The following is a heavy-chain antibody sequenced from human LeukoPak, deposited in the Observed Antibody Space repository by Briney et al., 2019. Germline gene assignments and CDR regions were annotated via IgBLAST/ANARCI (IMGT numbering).Heavy chain of an antibody. D-gene: IGHD4-17*01. J-gene: IGHJ4*02. CDR1: GFTFSNAW. Sequence: GGSLRLSCAASGFTFSNAWMSWVRQAPGKGLEWVGRIKSKADGGTIDYAAPVKGRFTISRDDSKNTLSLQMNSLKTEDTAVYFCTTVFDDYGPQWGQGTLVTVSS. CDR2: IKSKADGGTI. V-gene: IGHV3-15*01. CDR3: TTVFDDYGPQ.